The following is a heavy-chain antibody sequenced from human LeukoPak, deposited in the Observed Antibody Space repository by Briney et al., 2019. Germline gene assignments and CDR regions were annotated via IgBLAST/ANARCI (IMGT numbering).Heavy chain of an antibody. CDR1: GFTFKNYA. CDR3: AKDQGIQLWLKYFQH. V-gene: IGHV3-23*01. J-gene: IGHJ1*01. D-gene: IGHD5-18*01. CDR2: ISGSGGTT. Sequence: GSLRLSCAASGFTFKNYAMTWVRQAPGKGLEWVSAISGSGGTTLYADSVKGRFTISRDNSKSTLYLQMNSLRAEDTAVYYCAKDQGIQLWLKYFQHWGQGTLVTVSS.